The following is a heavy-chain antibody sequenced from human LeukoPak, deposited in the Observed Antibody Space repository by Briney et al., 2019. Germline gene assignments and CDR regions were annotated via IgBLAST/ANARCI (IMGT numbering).Heavy chain of an antibody. CDR2: ISSSSSYT. V-gene: IGHV3-11*03. CDR3: ARLDSYAPVPGY. CDR1: GFTFSDYY. J-gene: IGHJ4*02. Sequence: PGGSLRLSCAASGFTFSDYYMSWIRQAPGKGLEWVSCISSSSSYTNYADSVKGRFTISRDNAKNSLYLQMSSLRAEDTAVYYCARLDSYAPVPGYWGQGTLVTVSS. D-gene: IGHD5-18*01.